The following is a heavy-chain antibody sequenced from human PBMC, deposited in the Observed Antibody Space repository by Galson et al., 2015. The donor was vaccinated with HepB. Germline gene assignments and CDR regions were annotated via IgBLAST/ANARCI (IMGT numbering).Heavy chain of an antibody. CDR2: IITNGGST. V-gene: IGHV1-46*01. D-gene: IGHD1-26*01. Sequence: SVKVSCKASGYTFTNYYIHWVRQAPGQGLEWMGRIITNGGSTICAQNFQGRLTMTRGTSTSTVYMELSSLRSDDTAVYKCARDGSHHDFDYWGQGTLVTVSS. CDR1: GYTFTNYY. CDR3: ARDGSHHDFDY. J-gene: IGHJ4*02.